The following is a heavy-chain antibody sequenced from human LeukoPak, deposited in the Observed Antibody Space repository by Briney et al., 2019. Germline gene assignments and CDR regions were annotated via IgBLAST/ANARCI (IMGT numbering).Heavy chain of an antibody. CDR1: GGSFSGYY. V-gene: IGHV4-34*01. CDR2: INHSGST. J-gene: IGHJ4*02. D-gene: IGHD4-17*01. CDR3: ARDGEDYGDYEGDD. Sequence: SETLSLTCAVYGGSFSGYYWSWIRQPPGKGLEWIGEINHSGSTNYNPSLKSRVTISVDTSKNQFSLKLSSVTAEDTAVYYCARDGEDYGDYEGDDWGQGTLVTVSS.